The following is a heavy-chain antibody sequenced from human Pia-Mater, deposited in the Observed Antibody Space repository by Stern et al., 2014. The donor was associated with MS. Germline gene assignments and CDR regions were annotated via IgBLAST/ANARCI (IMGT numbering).Heavy chain of an antibody. D-gene: IGHD3-10*01. CDR1: GGSISSGGYY. V-gene: IGHV4-31*03. J-gene: IGHJ6*02. CDR2: INYSGST. CDR3: ARGGGVWLNSGRWG. Sequence: QVQLQESGPGLVKPSQTLSLTCTVSGGSISSGGYYWSWIRQHPGKGLEWIGYINYSGSTYYNPSLKSRGTISVDTSKNQFSLKLSSVTAADTAVYYCARGGGVWLNSGRWGWGQGTTVTVSS.